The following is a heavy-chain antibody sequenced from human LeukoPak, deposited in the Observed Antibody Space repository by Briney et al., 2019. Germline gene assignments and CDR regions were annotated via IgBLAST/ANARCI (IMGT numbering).Heavy chain of an antibody. D-gene: IGHD1-1*01. V-gene: IGHV4-39*07. CDR3: ARDWNRYAY. CDR2: FSCSGST. CDR1: GASISSSNSY. Sequence: PSETLSLTCTVSGASISSSNSYWGWIRQPPGKGLEWIGSFSCSGSTYYNPSLKSRVTISVDTSKSQFSLYMDSVTAADTAVYYCARDWNRYAYWGQGTLVTVSS. J-gene: IGHJ4*02.